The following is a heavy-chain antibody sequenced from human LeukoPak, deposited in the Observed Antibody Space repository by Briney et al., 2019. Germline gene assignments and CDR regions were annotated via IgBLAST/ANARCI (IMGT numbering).Heavy chain of an antibody. J-gene: IGHJ3*02. CDR3: ARANYYGSGRAAFDI. CDR2: INSDGSST. D-gene: IGHD3-10*01. Sequence: GGSLRLSCAASGFTFSSYWMHWVRQAPGRGLVWVSRINSDGSSTSYADSVKGRFTISRDNAKNTLYLQMNSLRAEDTAVYYCARANYYGSGRAAFDIWGQGTMVTVSS. V-gene: IGHV3-74*01. CDR1: GFTFSSYW.